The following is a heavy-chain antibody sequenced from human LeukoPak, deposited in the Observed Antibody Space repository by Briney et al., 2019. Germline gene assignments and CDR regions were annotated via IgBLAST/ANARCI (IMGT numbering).Heavy chain of an antibody. CDR2: ISGGAEST. CDR1: GFTFSSYA. J-gene: IGHJ6*03. CDR3: ASRADYVHDSYYMDV. V-gene: IGHV3-23*01. D-gene: IGHD4-17*01. Sequence: GGSLRLSCTASGFTFSSYAMSWVRQAPGTGLEWVSAISGGAESTYYADSVKGRFIISRDNSMNTLYLQMRSLRAEDTAVYFCASRADYVHDSYYMDVWGKGTTVTVSS.